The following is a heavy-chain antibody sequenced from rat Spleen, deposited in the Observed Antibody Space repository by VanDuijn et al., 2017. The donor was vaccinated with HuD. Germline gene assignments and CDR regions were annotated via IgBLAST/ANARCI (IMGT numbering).Heavy chain of an antibody. V-gene: IGHV2-43*01. J-gene: IGHJ2*01. CDR1: GFSLTNFH. CDR3: ARDGDGSLYYFDY. D-gene: IGHD1-3*01. CDR2: IWAGGGT. Sequence: QVQLKESGPGLVQPSQTLSLTCTVSGFSLTNFHVSWVRQPPGKGLEWMGTIWAGGGTNYNSAVQSRLSISRDTSKSQVFLKMNSLQPEDTGTYYCARDGDGSLYYFDYWGQGVMVTVSS.